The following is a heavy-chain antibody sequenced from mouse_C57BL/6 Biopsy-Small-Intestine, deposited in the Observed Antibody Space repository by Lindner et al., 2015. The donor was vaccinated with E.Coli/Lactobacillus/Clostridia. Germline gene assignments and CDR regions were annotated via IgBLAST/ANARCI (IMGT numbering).Heavy chain of an antibody. CDR1: GYTFTDYN. D-gene: IGHD4-1*01. V-gene: IGHV1-22*01. CDR2: INPNNGGT. Sequence: VQLQESGPELVEPGASVKMSCKASGYTFTDYNMHWVKQSHGKSLEWIGYINPNNGGTTYNQKFKGKATVTVNKSSSTAYMELHSLTSEDSAVYYCARPNWDFDYWGQGTTLTVSS. J-gene: IGHJ2*01. CDR3: ARPNWDFDY.